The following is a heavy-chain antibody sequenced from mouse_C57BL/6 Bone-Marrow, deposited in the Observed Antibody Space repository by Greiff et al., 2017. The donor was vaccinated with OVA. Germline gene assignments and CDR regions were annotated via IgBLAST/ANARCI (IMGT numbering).Heavy chain of an antibody. J-gene: IGHJ4*01. CDR2: INYDGSST. D-gene: IGHD3-3*01. CDR3: ARAGTPYAMDY. CDR1: GFTFSDYY. V-gene: IGHV5-16*01. Sequence: EVMLVESEGGLVQPGSSMKLSCTASGFTFSDYYMAWVRQVPEKGLEWVANINYDGSSTYYLDSLKSRFIISRDNAKNILYLQMSSLKSEDTATYYCARAGTPYAMDYWGQGTSVTVSS.